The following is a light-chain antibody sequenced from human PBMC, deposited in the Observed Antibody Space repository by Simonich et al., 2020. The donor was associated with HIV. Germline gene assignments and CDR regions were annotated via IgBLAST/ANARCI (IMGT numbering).Light chain of an antibody. CDR1: QRVLTSSNNKNN. CDR3: QQYYSTPIT. CDR2: WAS. V-gene: IGKV4-1*01. J-gene: IGKJ5*01. Sequence: DIVMTQSPDSLAVSLGERATINCKSSQRVLTSSNNKNNLAWYQQKPGPPPKLLIYWASTRESGVPDRFRGSGSGTDFTLTISSLQAEDVAVYYCQQYYSTPITFGQGTRLEIK.